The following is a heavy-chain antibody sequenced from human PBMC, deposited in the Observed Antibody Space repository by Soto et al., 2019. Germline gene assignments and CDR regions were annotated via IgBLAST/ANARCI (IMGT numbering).Heavy chain of an antibody. CDR2: IYRTGST. D-gene: IGHD1-7*01. CDR1: GGSFTSNNW. V-gene: IGHV4-4*02. J-gene: IGHJ4*02. CDR3: ARRDPGTSVDY. Sequence: SETLSLTCAVSGGSFTSNNWWTWVRQPPGQGLEWIGEIYRTGSTNYNPSLKSRVTISLDKSENQFSLKVTSLTAADTAVYYCARRDPGTSVDYWGQGTLVTVSS.